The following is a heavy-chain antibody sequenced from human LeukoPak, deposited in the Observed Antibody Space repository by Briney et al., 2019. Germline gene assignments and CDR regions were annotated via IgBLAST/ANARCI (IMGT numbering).Heavy chain of an antibody. CDR2: INHSGST. D-gene: IGHD2-2*01. CDR1: GGSISSGDYY. J-gene: IGHJ5*02. V-gene: IGHV4-30-4*08. CDR3: ARGLGRIVVVPAATKNNWFDP. Sequence: SQTLSLTCTVSGGSISSGDYYWSWIRQPPGKGLEWIGEINHSGSTNYNPSLKSRVTISVDTSKNQFSLKLSSVTAADTAVYYCARGLGRIVVVPAATKNNWFDPWGQGTLVTVSS.